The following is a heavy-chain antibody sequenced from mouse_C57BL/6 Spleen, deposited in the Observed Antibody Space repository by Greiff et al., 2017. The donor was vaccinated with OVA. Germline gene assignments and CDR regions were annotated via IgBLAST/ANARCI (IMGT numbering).Heavy chain of an antibody. J-gene: IGHJ2*01. D-gene: IGHD2-1*01. CDR1: GYAFSSYW. CDR3: ARKHYGNYGGLDY. V-gene: IGHV1-80*01. CDR2: IYPGDGDT. Sequence: LVESGAELVKPGASVKISCKASGYAFSSYWMNWVKQRPGKGLEWIGQIYPGDGDTNYNGKFKGKATLTADKSSSTAYMQLSSLTSEDSAVYFCARKHYGNYGGLDYWGQGTTLTVSS.